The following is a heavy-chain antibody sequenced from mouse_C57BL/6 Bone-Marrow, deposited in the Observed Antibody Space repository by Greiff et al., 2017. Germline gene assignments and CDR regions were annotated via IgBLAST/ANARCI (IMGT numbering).Heavy chain of an antibody. J-gene: IGHJ1*03. D-gene: IGHD1-1*01. CDR1: GYTFPSYD. V-gene: IGHV1-85*01. CDR2: IYPRDGST. CDR3: ARLEFDGSSGDWYFDV. Sequence: QVQLQQSGPELVKPGASVRLSCKASGYTFPSYDLNWLKRRPGRGLEWIGWIYPRDGSTKYNEKFKGKATLTVDTSSSTEYMELHSLTSEYSAVYFCARLEFDGSSGDWYFDVWGTGTTVTVSS.